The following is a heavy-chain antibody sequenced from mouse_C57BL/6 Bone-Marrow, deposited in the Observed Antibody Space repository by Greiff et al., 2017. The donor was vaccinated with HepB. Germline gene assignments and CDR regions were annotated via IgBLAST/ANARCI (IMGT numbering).Heavy chain of an antibody. J-gene: IGHJ3*01. Sequence: QVHVKQSGAELVKPGASVKLSCKASGYTFTEYTIHWVKQRSGQGLEWIGWFYPGSGSIKYNEKFKDKATLTADKSSSTVYMELSRLTSEDSAVYFCARRLRRGAWFAYWGQGTLVTVSA. D-gene: IGHD2-2*01. CDR3: ARRLRRGAWFAY. CDR1: GYTFTEYT. V-gene: IGHV1-62-2*01. CDR2: FYPGSGSI.